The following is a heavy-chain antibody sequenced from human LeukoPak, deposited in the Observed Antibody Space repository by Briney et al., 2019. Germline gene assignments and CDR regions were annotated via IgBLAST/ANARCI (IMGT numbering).Heavy chain of an antibody. CDR1: GFTFSSYE. D-gene: IGHD3-10*01. CDR2: ISSGSTI. V-gene: IGHV3-48*03. Sequence: GGSLRLSCAASGFTFSSYEMNWVRQAPGKGLEWVSYISSGSTIYYADSVKGRFTISRDNGKNSLYLQLNSLRAEDTALYYCARVPFGVTSYYYYMDVWGKGTTVTISS. J-gene: IGHJ6*03. CDR3: ARVPFGVTSYYYYMDV.